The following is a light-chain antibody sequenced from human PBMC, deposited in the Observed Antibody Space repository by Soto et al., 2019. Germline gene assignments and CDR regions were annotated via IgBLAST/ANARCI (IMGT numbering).Light chain of an antibody. CDR2: SNN. CDR1: SSNIGSNI. Sequence: QLVLTQPPSASGTPEQRVTISCSGSSSNIGSNIVNWYQQLPGTAPKLLIYSNNQRPSGVPDRFSGSKSGTSTSLAISGLQSEDDADYYCATWDDSLSAWVFGGGTQLTVL. J-gene: IGLJ3*02. CDR3: ATWDDSLSAWV. V-gene: IGLV1-44*01.